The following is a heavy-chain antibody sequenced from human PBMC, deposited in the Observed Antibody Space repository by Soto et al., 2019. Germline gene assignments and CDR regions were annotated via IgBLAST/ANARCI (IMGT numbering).Heavy chain of an antibody. CDR1: GFTVSNNP. CDR2: VHGGGST. D-gene: IGHD3-16*01. Sequence: VQLVESGGGLIQPGGSLRLSCAASGFTVSNNPMTWVRQAAGKGLELVSFVHGGGSTSYADSVKGRFTTSRDNSKTTLYLQMDSLRADDTTIYYCAGRLTTAASLDYWGRGTLVTVSS. CDR3: AGRLTTAASLDY. V-gene: IGHV3-53*01. J-gene: IGHJ4*02.